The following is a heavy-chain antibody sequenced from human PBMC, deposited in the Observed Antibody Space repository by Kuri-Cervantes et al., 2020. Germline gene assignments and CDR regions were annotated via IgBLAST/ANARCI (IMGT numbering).Heavy chain of an antibody. D-gene: IGHD5-12*01. CDR3: ASRSSGYDPLDY. Sequence: ASVKVSCKASGYTFTGYYMHWVRQAPGQGLEWMGWINPNSGGTNYAQKFQGRVTMTRDTSISTAYMELSSLRSEDTAVYYCASRSSGYDPLDYWGQGTLVTVSS. CDR2: INPNSGGT. V-gene: IGHV1-2*02. J-gene: IGHJ4*02. CDR1: GYTFTGYY.